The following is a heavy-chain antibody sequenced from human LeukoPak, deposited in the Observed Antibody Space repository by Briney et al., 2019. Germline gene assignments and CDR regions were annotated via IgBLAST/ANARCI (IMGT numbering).Heavy chain of an antibody. D-gene: IGHD3-10*01. V-gene: IGHV4-4*09. J-gene: IGHJ3*01. CDR1: GGSIYNYY. Sequence: TSETLSLNCTVSGGSIYNYYWSWLRQPTGKGLEWIGYIHISGSTNYNPSLKSRIAMSLDTSKNQFSLKLNSVTAADTAVYYCARLRGIHSGSHYIDASDVWGQGTMVTVSS. CDR3: ARLRGIHSGSHYIDASDV. CDR2: IHISGST.